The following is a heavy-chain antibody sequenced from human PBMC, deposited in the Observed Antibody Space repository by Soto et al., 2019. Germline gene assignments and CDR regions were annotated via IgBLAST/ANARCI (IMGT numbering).Heavy chain of an antibody. D-gene: IGHD3-22*01. CDR2: ISLSSANI. CDR1: GFSLYNYA. Sequence: PGGSLRLSCAASGFSLYNYAMDWVRQAPGQGLEWVSYISLSSANIHYADSVRGRFTVSRDNAKNTVYLQMNSLRAEDTAEYYCAKVSYYDNRGYFDFWGQGTLVTVSS. V-gene: IGHV3-48*01. CDR3: AKVSYYDNRGYFDF. J-gene: IGHJ4*02.